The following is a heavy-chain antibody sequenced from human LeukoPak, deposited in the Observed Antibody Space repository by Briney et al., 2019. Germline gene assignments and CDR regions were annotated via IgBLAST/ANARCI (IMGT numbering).Heavy chain of an antibody. Sequence: GGSLRLSCAASGFTFSSYGLHWVRQAPGKGLEWVAFIRYDGINKYYADSVKGRFTISRDNSKNTLYLQMNSLRAEDTAVYYCAKNQKVEWFGELFFDYWGQGTLVTVSS. CDR2: IRYDGINK. CDR3: AKNQKVEWFGELFFDY. CDR1: GFTFSSYG. V-gene: IGHV3-30*02. D-gene: IGHD3-10*01. J-gene: IGHJ4*02.